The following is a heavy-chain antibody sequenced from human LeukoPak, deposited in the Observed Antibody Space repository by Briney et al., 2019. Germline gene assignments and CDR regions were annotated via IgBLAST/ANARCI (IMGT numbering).Heavy chain of an antibody. V-gene: IGHV3-9*01. J-gene: IGHJ3*02. CDR3: ATHAKAYCGGDCLLRAFDI. Sequence: GRSLRLSCAASGFTFDDYAMHWVRQAPGKGLEWVSGISWNSGSIGYADSVKGRFTISRDNAKNSLYLQMNSLRAEDTALYYCATHAKAYCGGDCLLRAFDIWGQGTMVTVSS. D-gene: IGHD2-21*02. CDR2: ISWNSGSI. CDR1: GFTFDDYA.